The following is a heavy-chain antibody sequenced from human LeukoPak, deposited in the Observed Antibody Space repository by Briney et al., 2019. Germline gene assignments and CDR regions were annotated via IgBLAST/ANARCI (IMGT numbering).Heavy chain of an antibody. CDR1: GFTFSSYS. CDR2: ISSSSSYI. D-gene: IGHD3-3*02. CDR3: ARAFLRAFDI. J-gene: IGHJ3*02. Sequence: GGSLRLSCAASGFTFSSYSMNWVRQAPGKGLEWVSSISSSSSYIYYADSVKGRFTISRDNAKNTLYLQMNSLRAEDTAVYYCARAFLRAFDIWGQGTMVTVSS. V-gene: IGHV3-21*01.